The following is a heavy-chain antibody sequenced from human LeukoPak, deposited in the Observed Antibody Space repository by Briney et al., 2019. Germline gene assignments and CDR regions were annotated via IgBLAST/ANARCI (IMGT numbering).Heavy chain of an antibody. J-gene: IGHJ4*02. CDR2: IYPGDSDT. CDR3: VRGNQKYGDYVRD. CDR1: GYTFNNNY. V-gene: IGHV5-51*01. D-gene: IGHD4-17*01. Sequence: GESLKISCKASGYTFNNNYIAWVRQMSGKGLEWMGIIYPGDSDTRHSPSFQGHVTISADESISTAYLQWSSVTATDSAMYYCVRGNQKYGDYVRDWGQGTLVTISS.